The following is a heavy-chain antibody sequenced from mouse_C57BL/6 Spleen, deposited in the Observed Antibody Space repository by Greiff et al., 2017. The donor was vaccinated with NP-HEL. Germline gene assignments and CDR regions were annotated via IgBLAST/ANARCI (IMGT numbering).Heavy chain of an antibody. J-gene: IGHJ2*01. CDR3: ARGSEVDY. V-gene: IGHV1-55*01. Sequence: QVQLQQPGAELVKPGASVKMSCKASGYTFTSYWITWVKQRPGQGLEWIGEIYPRSGNTYYNEKFKGKATLTADKSSSTAYMELRSLTSEDSAVYFCARGSEVDYWGQGTTLTVSS. CDR2: IYPRSGNT. CDR1: GYTFTSYW.